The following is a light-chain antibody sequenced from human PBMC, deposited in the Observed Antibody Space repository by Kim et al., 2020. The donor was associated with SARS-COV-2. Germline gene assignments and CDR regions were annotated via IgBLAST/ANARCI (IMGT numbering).Light chain of an antibody. CDR3: SSYTSSATWV. J-gene: IGLJ3*02. CDR2: DVS. Sequence: GQAITIACSGTSSDVGGYKYVSWYQQHPGKAPKIIMYDVSKRPSGVSNRFSGSKSGNTASLTISGLQAENKADYYCSSYTSSATWVFGGGTQLTVL. V-gene: IGLV2-14*03. CDR1: SSDVGGYKY.